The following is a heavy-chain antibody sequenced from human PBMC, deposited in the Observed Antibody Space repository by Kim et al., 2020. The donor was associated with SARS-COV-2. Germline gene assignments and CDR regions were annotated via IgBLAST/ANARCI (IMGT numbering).Heavy chain of an antibody. V-gene: IGHV3-30*18. CDR2: ISYDGSNK. D-gene: IGHD2-15*01. J-gene: IGHJ4*02. CDR3: AKDNYRYCSGGSCYSLFDY. Sequence: EGSLRLSCAASGFTFSSYGMHWVRQAPGKGLEWVAVISYDGSNKYYADSVKGRFTISRDNSKNTLYLQMNSLRAEDTAVYYCAKDNYRYCSGGSCYSLFDYWGQGTLVTVSS. CDR1: GFTFSSYG.